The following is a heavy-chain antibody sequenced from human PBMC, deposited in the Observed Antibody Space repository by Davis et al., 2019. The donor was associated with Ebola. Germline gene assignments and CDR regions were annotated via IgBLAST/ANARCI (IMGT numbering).Heavy chain of an antibody. CDR2: ISYDGSNK. D-gene: IGHD5-12*01. J-gene: IGHJ2*01. CDR3: ARGLRPHQDSYWYFDL. CDR1: GFTFSSYA. Sequence: GESLKISCAASGFTFSSYAMHWVRQAPGKGLEWVAVISYDGSNKYYADSVKGRFTISRDNSKNTLYLQMNSLRAEDTAVYYCARGLRPHQDSYWYFDLWGRGTLVTVSS. V-gene: IGHV3-30-3*01.